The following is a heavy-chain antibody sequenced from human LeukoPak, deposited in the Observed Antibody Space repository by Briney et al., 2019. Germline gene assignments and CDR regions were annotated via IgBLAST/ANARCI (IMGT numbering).Heavy chain of an antibody. CDR2: IYTSGST. V-gene: IGHV4-4*07. CDR3: ARDRGYGDYGPFDY. D-gene: IGHD4-17*01. Sequence: SETPSLTCTVSGGSVSSYYWSWIRQPAGKGLEWVGRIYTSGSTNFNPALKSRVTMSVDTSKNQFSLKLSSVTGAGTAVYYCARDRGYGDYGPFDYWGQGTLVTVSS. J-gene: IGHJ4*02. CDR1: GGSVSSYY.